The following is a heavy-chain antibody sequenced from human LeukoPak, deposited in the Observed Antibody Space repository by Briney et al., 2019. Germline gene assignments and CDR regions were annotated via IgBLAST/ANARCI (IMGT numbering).Heavy chain of an antibody. CDR3: ARDDRLNAFDI. CDR1: GYTFTSYY. V-gene: IGHV1-46*01. Sequence: ASVKVSCKASGYTFTSYYMHWVRQAPGQGLEWMGIINPSGGSASYAQKFQGRVTMTRDTSTSTVYMELSGLRSEDTAVYYCARDDRLNAFDIWGQGQWSPSLQ. J-gene: IGHJ3*02. CDR2: INPSGGSA.